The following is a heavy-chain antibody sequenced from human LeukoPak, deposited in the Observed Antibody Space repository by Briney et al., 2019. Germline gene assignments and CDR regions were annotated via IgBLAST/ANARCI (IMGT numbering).Heavy chain of an antibody. CDR2: LRGNGGST. J-gene: IGHJ4*02. V-gene: IGHV3-23*01. D-gene: IGHD3-9*01. Sequence: GGSLRLCCAASGFTFSSYAMSWVRQAPGKGLEWVSSLRGNGGSTEDVDSVRGRFVSSRDNSRNTLYLQMNSLRAEDTAVYFCAPDLRGSDWSLDYWGQGTLVTVSS. CDR1: GFTFSSYA. CDR3: APDLRGSDWSLDY.